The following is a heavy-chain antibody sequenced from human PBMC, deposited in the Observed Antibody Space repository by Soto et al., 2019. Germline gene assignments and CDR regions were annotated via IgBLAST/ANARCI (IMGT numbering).Heavy chain of an antibody. J-gene: IGHJ4*02. Sequence: GGSLRLSCAASGFTFSNAWRSWVRQAPGKGLEWVGRIKSKTDGGTTDYAAPVKGRFTISRDDSKNTLYLQMNSLKTEDSAVYYCTTDSNGLGSGYYFDYWGKGTLVTVSS. V-gene: IGHV3-15*01. CDR2: IKSKTDGGTT. D-gene: IGHD3-3*01. CDR1: GFTFSNAW. CDR3: TTDSNGLGSGYYFDY.